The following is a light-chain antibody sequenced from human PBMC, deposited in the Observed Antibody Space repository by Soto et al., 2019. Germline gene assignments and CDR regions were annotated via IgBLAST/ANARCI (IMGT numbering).Light chain of an antibody. CDR1: QSISRW. CDR3: QHYGGMWT. Sequence: DIQMTQSPSTLSASVGDRVTITCRASQSISRWLAWYQQKPGKAPKALIYDASTLRSGVPSRFSGGGSGTEFTLTISSLQPDDFASYCCQHYGGMWTFGQGTKVDIK. V-gene: IGKV1-5*01. CDR2: DAS. J-gene: IGKJ1*01.